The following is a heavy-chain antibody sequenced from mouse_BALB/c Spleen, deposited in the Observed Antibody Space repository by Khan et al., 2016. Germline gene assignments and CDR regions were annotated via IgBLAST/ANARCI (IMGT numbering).Heavy chain of an antibody. CDR3: AREWNTTFYFDY. V-gene: IGHV1-18*01. Sequence: VQLQQSGPELVKPGASVKISCKTSGYTFTEYTMHWVKQSHGKSLEWIGGINPNNGGTSYNLKFKGKATLTVDKFSSTVYVELRSLKSEDSAVYYCAREWNTTFYFDYRGQGTTLTVS. CDR1: GYTFTEYT. D-gene: IGHD2-12*01. CDR2: INPNNGGT. J-gene: IGHJ2*01.